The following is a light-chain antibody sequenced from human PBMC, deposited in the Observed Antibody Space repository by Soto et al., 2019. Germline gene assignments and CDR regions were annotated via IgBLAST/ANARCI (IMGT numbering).Light chain of an antibody. V-gene: IGLV3-25*03. J-gene: IGLJ2*01. CDR1: TLPKQF. CDR2: KDT. CDR3: QSADYSGTYVV. Sequence: SYELTQPPSVSVSPGQTARITCSGDTLPKQFAYWYQRKPGHAPLLVISKDTERPSVIPERFSGSSSGTTVTLTVSGVQAEDEADYYCQSADYSGTYVVFGGGTKLTVL.